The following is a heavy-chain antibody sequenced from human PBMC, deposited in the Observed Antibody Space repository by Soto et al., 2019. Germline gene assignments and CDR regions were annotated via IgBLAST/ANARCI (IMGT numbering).Heavy chain of an antibody. CDR3: AKDRPDCSGGSCYGGWFDP. Sequence: GGSLRLSCAASGFTFSSYWMSWVRQAPGKGLEWVANIKQDGSNKYYAESVKGRFTISRDNSKNTLYLQMNSLRAEDTAVYYCAKDRPDCSGGSCYGGWFDPWGQGTLVTVSS. CDR2: IKQDGSNK. V-gene: IGHV3-7*01. J-gene: IGHJ5*02. CDR1: GFTFSSYW. D-gene: IGHD2-15*01.